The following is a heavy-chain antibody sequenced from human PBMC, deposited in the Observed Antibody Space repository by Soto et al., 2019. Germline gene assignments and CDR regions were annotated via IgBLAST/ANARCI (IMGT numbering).Heavy chain of an antibody. CDR1: GGTFSSYA. V-gene: IGHV1-46*01. Sequence: GSCKASGGTFSSYAISWVRQAPGQGFDRMGTTNPSRGSTSYAQKSQGRVTMTTDTSTSTVYMELSSLRSEDTAVYYCARAVMVLDYYYGMDVWGQGTTVTVSS. J-gene: IGHJ6*02. CDR3: ARAVMVLDYYYGMDV. D-gene: IGHD3-10*01. CDR2: TNPSRGST.